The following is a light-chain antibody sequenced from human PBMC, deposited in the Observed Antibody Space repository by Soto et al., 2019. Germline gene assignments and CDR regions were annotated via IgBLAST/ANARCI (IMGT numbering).Light chain of an antibody. J-gene: IGKJ1*01. Sequence: EIVLTQSPGTLSLSPGERATLSVRASQSVSSSYLAWYQQKPGQAPRLLIYGASSRATGIPDRFSGSGSGTEFTLTISRLEPEDFAVYYCQQYGGSPRTFGQGTKVDTK. CDR1: QSVSSSY. CDR2: GAS. CDR3: QQYGGSPRT. V-gene: IGKV3-20*01.